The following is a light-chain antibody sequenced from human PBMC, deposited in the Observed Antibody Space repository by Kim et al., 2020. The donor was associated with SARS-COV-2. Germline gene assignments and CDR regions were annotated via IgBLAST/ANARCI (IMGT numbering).Light chain of an antibody. CDR1: QSVSSY. Sequence: PGERATLSCRASQSVSSYLAWYQQKPGQAPRLLIYDASNRATGIPARFSGSGSGTDFTLTISSLEPEDFAVYYCQQRSNWPPLTFGGGTKVDIK. CDR3: QQRSNWPPLT. V-gene: IGKV3-11*01. CDR2: DAS. J-gene: IGKJ4*01.